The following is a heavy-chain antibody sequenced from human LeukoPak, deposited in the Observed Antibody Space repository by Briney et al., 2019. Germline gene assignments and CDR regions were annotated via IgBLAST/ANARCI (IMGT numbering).Heavy chain of an antibody. CDR3: AKDLDSSTVVTSGFDY. CDR1: GFIFNKHA. CDR2: LSGSGGST. V-gene: IGHV3-23*01. J-gene: IGHJ4*02. Sequence: GGSLRLSCAASGFIFNKHAMSWVRQAPGKGLEWVSGLSGSGGSTDYADSVKGRFTVSRDNSKNTLYLQMNSLRAEDTAVYYCAKDLDSSTVVTSGFDYWGQGTLVTVSS. D-gene: IGHD4-23*01.